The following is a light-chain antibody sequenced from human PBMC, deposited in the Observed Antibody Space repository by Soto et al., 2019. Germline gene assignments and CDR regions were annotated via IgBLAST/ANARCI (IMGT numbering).Light chain of an antibody. Sequence: QSVLTQPRSASGSPGQSVTISCTGTSSDVGTYNSVSWYQQHPGKAPKLMMYEVTKRPAGVPDRFSGSKSGNTASLTVSGLQAEDEADYYCSSYAGTHIVFGIGTKVTVL. CDR1: SSDVGTYNS. CDR3: SSYAGTHIV. J-gene: IGLJ1*01. CDR2: EVT. V-gene: IGLV2-8*01.